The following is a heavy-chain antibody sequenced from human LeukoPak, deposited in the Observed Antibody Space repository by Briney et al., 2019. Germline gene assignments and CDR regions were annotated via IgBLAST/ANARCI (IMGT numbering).Heavy chain of an antibody. D-gene: IGHD6-13*01. J-gene: IGHJ5*02. Sequence: GGSLRLSCAASGFTFSSYGMHWVRQAPGKGLERVAFIRYDGSNKYYADSVKGRFTISRDNSKNTLYLQMNSLRAEDTAVYYCAKTRIAAAGTAFNWFDPWGQGTLVTVSS. V-gene: IGHV3-30*02. CDR2: IRYDGSNK. CDR1: GFTFSSYG. CDR3: AKTRIAAAGTAFNWFDP.